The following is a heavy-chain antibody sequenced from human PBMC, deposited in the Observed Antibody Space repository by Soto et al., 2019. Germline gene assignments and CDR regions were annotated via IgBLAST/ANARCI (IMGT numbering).Heavy chain of an antibody. J-gene: IGHJ4*02. CDR3: ARDRAHYDFWSGYTFDY. CDR2: IIPIFGTA. CDR1: GCTFSSYA. Sequence: QVQLVQSGAEVKKPGSSVKVSCKASGCTFSSYAISWVRQAPGQGHEWMGGIIPIFGTANYAQKFQGRVTITADESTSTAYMELSSLRAEDTAVYYCARDRAHYDFWSGYTFDYWGQGTLVTVSS. D-gene: IGHD3-3*01. V-gene: IGHV1-69*01.